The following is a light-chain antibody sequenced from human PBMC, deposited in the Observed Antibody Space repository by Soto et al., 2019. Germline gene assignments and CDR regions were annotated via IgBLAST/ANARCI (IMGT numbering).Light chain of an antibody. CDR3: SSYTTSSPYVV. Sequence: QSALTQPASVSGSPGQSITISCTGTSSDVGGYNYVSWYQQHPGKAPQLMIYDVSNRPSGVSNRFSGSKSGNTASLTISGLQAEDEADYYCSSYTTSSPYVVFGGGPKLTVL. J-gene: IGLJ2*01. CDR2: DVS. CDR1: SSDVGGYNY. V-gene: IGLV2-14*01.